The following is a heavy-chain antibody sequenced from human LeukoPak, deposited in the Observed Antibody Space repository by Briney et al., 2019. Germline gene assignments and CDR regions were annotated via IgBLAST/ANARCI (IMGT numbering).Heavy chain of an antibody. CDR2: IIPILGIA. V-gene: IGHV1-69*02. D-gene: IGHD4-17*01. CDR1: GGTLNTHI. J-gene: IGHJ3*02. CDR3: ASGDYGDYDDAFDI. Sequence: ASVKVSCKASGGTLNTHIFTWVRQAPGQGLEWMGRIIPILGIANYAQKFQGRVTITADKSTSTAYMELSSLRSEDTAVYYCASGDYGDYDDAFDIWGQGTMVTVSS.